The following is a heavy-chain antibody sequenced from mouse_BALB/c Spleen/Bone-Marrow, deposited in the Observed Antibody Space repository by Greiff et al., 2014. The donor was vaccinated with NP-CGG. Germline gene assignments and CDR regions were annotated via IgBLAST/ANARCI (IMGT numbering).Heavy chain of an antibody. Sequence: QGQLKDSRPGLGAASQSLSITCTVSGVLLNSYGVHWGRQPPGKGLEWLGVIWAGGSTNYNSALMSRLSISKDNSKSQVFLKMNSLQTDDTAMYYCARYYYGFLDYWGQGTSLTVSS. D-gene: IGHD1-2*01. CDR1: GVLLNSYG. CDR3: ARYYYGFLDY. J-gene: IGHJ2*02. CDR2: IWAGGST. V-gene: IGHV2-9*02.